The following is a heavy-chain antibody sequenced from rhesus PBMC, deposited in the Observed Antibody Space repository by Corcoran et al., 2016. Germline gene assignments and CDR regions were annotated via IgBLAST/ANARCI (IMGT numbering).Heavy chain of an antibody. Sequence: QVQLQESGPGLVKPSETLSLTCAVSGGSISSNYWSWIRQPPGKGLEWIGRSYGSGGGTASNPSLKSRVTISTATSKNQCSLKLSSVTAADTAVYYCARNIWTGYHDYWGQGVLVTVSS. V-gene: IGHV4-160*01. D-gene: IGHD3-3*01. CDR2: SYGSGGGT. CDR3: ARNIWTGYHDY. J-gene: IGHJ4*01. CDR1: GGSISSNY.